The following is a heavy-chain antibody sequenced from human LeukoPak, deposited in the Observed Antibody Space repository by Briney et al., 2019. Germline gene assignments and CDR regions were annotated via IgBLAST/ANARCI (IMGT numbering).Heavy chain of an antibody. CDR1: GASTASHY. J-gene: IGHJ4*02. CDR2: MFDTVST. V-gene: IGHV4-59*11. Sequence: SETLSLTCTVSGASTASHYWTWLRRPPGKELEWIAYMFDTVSTKSNPSLKSRLALSVDTSKKQLSLRLSSVTAADTAVYYCATIKRGSTYGYFDFWGQGIKVTVSS. D-gene: IGHD5-18*01. CDR3: ATIKRGSTYGYFDF.